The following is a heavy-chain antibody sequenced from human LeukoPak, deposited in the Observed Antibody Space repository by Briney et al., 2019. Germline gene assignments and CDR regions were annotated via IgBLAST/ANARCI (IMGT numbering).Heavy chain of an antibody. CDR1: GFTFSIYD. D-gene: IGHD3-10*01. CDR3: ARSRRWGVPDY. CDR2: IGTAGDT. J-gene: IGHJ4*02. V-gene: IGHV3-13*01. Sequence: GGSLRLSGAASGFTFSIYDMHWVRQATGKGLEWVSAIGTAGDTYYPGSVKGRFTISRENAKNSLYLQMNSLRAGDTAVYYCARSRRWGVPDYWGQGTLVTVSS.